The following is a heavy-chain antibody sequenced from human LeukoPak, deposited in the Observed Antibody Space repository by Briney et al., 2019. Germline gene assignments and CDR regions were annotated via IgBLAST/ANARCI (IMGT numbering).Heavy chain of an antibody. D-gene: IGHD3-3*01. V-gene: IGHV3-20*04. Sequence: GGSLRLSCAASGFTFDDYGMSWVRQAPGKGLEWVSGINWNGGSTGYADSVKGRFTISRDNAKNSLYLQMNSLRAEDTALYYCARAGEVLRFLEWLVGAFDIWGQGTMVTVSS. CDR3: ARAGEVLRFLEWLVGAFDI. J-gene: IGHJ3*02. CDR2: INWNGGST. CDR1: GFTFDDYG.